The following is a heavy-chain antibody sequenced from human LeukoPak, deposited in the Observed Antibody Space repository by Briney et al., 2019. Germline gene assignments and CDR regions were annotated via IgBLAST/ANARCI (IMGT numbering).Heavy chain of an antibody. J-gene: IGHJ4*02. V-gene: IGHV3-30*04. Sequence: HPGRSLRVSCAASGFTFSSYAMHWVRQAPGKGLEWVAVISYDGREKYYADSGKGRFTISRDNSKNTLYLQMNSLRADDTAVYYCAREGNRNLDLDYWGQGTLVTVSS. CDR3: AREGNRNLDLDY. CDR2: ISYDGREK. D-gene: IGHD1-14*01. CDR1: GFTFSSYA.